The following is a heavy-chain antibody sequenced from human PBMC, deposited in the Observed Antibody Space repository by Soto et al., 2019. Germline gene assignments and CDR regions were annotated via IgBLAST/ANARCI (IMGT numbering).Heavy chain of an antibody. V-gene: IGHV4-30-4*01. CDR1: GGSISSDDYY. CDR3: DREGRAVLSGYHYYYCMGV. Sequence: QVQLQESGPGLVKPSQTLSLTCTVSGGSISSDDYYWSWIRQPQEKGLEWIGHSCYSGSTYYNPSLQSQVTISVDTAMNPRSRGVSSVTAADMAVYYCDREGRAVLSGYHYYYCMGVRCQGTTVTVSS. J-gene: IGHJ6*02. D-gene: IGHD3-10*01. CDR2: SCYSGST.